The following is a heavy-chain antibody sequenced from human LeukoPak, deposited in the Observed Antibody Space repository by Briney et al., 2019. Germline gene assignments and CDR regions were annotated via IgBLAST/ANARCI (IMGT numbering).Heavy chain of an antibody. D-gene: IGHD6-19*01. CDR3: AKCTAPDSGGWHGVAFDI. CDR2: ISGSGGST. Sequence: PGGSLRLSCAASGFTFSSYAMSWVRQAPGKGLEWVSAISGSGGSTYYADSVKGRFTISRDNSKNTLYLQMNSLRAEDTAVYYCAKCTAPDSGGWHGVAFDIWGQGTMVTVSS. CDR1: GFTFSSYA. V-gene: IGHV3-23*01. J-gene: IGHJ3*02.